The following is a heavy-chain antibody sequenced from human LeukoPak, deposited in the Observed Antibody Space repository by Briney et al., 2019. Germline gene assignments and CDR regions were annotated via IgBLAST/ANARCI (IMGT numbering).Heavy chain of an antibody. J-gene: IGHJ4*02. V-gene: IGHV4-59*08. Sequence: SETLSLTCTVSGGPVTGYYWNWIRQPPGKGLDWIGYVYYTGSTKYNPSLKSRVTISVDTSKNLFSLNVSSVTDVDTAVYYCARGWSLDYWGQGTLVTVPS. CDR3: ARGWSLDY. D-gene: IGHD3-3*01. CDR1: GGPVTGYY. CDR2: VYYTGST.